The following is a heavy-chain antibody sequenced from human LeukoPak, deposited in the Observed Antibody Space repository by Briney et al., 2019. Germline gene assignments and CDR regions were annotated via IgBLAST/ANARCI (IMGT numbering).Heavy chain of an antibody. CDR3: ATRNAMGYDFWSGPTDY. Sequence: GASVKVSCKASEYTFTSYYMHWVRQAPAQGLEWMGIINPSGASTNYAQKFQGRVTMTRDTSTSTVYMELSSLRSEDTAVYYCATRNAMGYDFWSGPTDYWGQGTLVTVSS. D-gene: IGHD3-3*01. V-gene: IGHV1-46*01. CDR1: EYTFTSYY. J-gene: IGHJ4*02. CDR2: INPSGAST.